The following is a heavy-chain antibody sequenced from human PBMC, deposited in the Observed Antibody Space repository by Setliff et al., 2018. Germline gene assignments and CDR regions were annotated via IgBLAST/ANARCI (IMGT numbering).Heavy chain of an antibody. J-gene: IGHJ4*02. CDR3: ARHLWGRWMAASSDYFDY. V-gene: IGHV4-38-2*01. D-gene: IGHD3-3*02. Sequence: PSETLSLTCDVSGYSISSGYCWGWIRQPPGKGLEWIGSLFQTGTPYYNPSLESRVTMSVDTSNNQFSLKLHSVTAADTAVYYCARHLWGRWMAASSDYFDYWGQGSLVTVSS. CDR2: LFQTGTP. CDR1: GYSISSGYC.